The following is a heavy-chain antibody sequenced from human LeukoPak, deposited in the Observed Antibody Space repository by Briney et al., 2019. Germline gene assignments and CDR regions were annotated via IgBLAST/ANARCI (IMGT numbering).Heavy chain of an antibody. CDR1: GGSISSYY. CDR3: ARHAGAYTYFDY. J-gene: IGHJ4*02. D-gene: IGHD4-11*01. V-gene: IGHV4-59*08. CDR2: IFYTGNT. Sequence: SETLSLTCTVSGGSISSYYWSWIRQPPGKGLEWIGYIFYTGNTDYNPSLKSRVTISLDTSKIQFSLKLRSVTAADTAVYYCARHAGAYTYFDYWGQGTLVTVSS.